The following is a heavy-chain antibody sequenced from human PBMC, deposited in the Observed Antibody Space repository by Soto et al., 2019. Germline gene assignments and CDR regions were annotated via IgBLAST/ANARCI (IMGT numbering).Heavy chain of an antibody. CDR3: ARDINYYWKNYYFEY. J-gene: IGHJ4*02. Sequence: PVGSLRLSCESSVFTFSNYPMSCVRHSPGKGLEWVSGISGSGGSTNYADSVKGRFTISRDNSKNTLYLQMNSLRAEDTALYFCARDINYYWKNYYFEYWGQGILVSVSS. D-gene: IGHD1-20*01. CDR1: VFTFSNYP. CDR2: ISGSGGST. V-gene: IGHV3-23*01.